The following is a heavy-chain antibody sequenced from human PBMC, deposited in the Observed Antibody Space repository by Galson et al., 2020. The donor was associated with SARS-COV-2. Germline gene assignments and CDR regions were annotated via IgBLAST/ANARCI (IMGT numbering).Heavy chain of an antibody. Sequence: GESLKISCAASGFTFSSYSMNWVRQAPGKGLEWVSYISSSSSTIYYADSVKGRFTISRDNAKNSLYLQMNSLRAEDTAVYYCANLYSSSWYVYWGQGTLVTVSS. CDR3: ANLYSSSWYVY. J-gene: IGHJ4*02. CDR1: GFTFSSYS. D-gene: IGHD6-13*01. CDR2: ISSSSSTI. V-gene: IGHV3-48*04.